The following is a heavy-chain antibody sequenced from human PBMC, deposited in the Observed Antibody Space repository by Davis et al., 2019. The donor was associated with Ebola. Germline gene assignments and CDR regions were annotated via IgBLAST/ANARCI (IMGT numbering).Heavy chain of an antibody. CDR1: GNSFTSHW. Sequence: GESLKISCKDSGNSFTSHWIGWMRQMPGKGLEWMGIIYTGDSDTRYNPSFRGRVTISADKSIKTAFLQWSSLRASGTAMYYCASLRRTITGMDDGFDLWGQGTMVTVSS. D-gene: IGHD1-20*01. CDR2: IYTGDSDT. J-gene: IGHJ3*01. V-gene: IGHV5-51*01. CDR3: ASLRRTITGMDDGFDL.